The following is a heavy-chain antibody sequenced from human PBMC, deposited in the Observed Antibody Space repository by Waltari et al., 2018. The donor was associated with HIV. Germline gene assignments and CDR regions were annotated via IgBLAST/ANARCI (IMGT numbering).Heavy chain of an antibody. CDR3: ARGKDYDFWSGLGY. D-gene: IGHD3-3*01. CDR1: GGSISSGGYY. V-gene: IGHV4-31*03. Sequence: QVQLQESGPGLVKPSQTLSLTCTVSGGSISSGGYYWSWIRQHPGKGLEWIGYIYYSGSTYYNPSLKSRVTRSGDTSKNQFSLKLSSVTAADTAVYYCARGKDYDFWSGLGYWGQGTLVTVSS. J-gene: IGHJ4*02. CDR2: IYYSGST.